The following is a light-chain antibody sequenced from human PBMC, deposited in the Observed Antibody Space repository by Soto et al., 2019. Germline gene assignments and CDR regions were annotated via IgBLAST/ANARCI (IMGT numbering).Light chain of an antibody. CDR2: GAS. Sequence: ETVMTQSPATLSVSPGGRATLSCSASQSISDTLAWYQQKPGQAPRLLIHGASTMATGFPARFSGSGSGTDFTLTSSSLQSEDFAVYYCPQDNNWPWTFGEGTKVEIK. CDR1: QSISDT. CDR3: PQDNNWPWT. J-gene: IGKJ1*01. V-gene: IGKV3-15*01.